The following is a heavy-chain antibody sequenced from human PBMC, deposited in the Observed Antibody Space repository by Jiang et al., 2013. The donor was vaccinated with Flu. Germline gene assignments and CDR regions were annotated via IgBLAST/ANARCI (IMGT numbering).Heavy chain of an antibody. J-gene: IGHJ6*02. CDR2: ISAYNGNT. CDR1: GYTFTRSG. Sequence: VQLVESGAEVKKPGASVKVSCKASGYTFTRSGISWVRQAPGQGLEWMGWISAYNGNTNYAQKIQGRVTMTTDTSTTTAYMELRSLRSDDTAVYYCARDYCSGISCFGGLGPHYYGLDVWGQGTTVTVSS. CDR3: ARDYCSGISCFGGLGPHYYGLDV. D-gene: IGHD2-2*01. V-gene: IGHV1-18*04.